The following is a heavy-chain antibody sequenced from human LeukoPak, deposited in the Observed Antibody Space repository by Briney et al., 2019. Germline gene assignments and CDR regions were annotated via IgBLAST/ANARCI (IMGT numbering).Heavy chain of an antibody. J-gene: IGHJ4*02. Sequence: GGSLRLSCAASGFTFISYGMHWVRQAPGKGLEWVAFISYDGSNENIADSVKGRFIISRDNSKNTLYLQMNSLRAEDTAVYYCAKGPAPRLGEFSYHALVDYWGQGTLVTVSS. V-gene: IGHV3-30*18. CDR2: ISYDGSNE. D-gene: IGHD3-16*02. CDR3: AKGPAPRLGEFSYHALVDY. CDR1: GFTFISYG.